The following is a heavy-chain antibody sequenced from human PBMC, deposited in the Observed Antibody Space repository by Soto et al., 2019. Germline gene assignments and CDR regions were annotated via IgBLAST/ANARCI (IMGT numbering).Heavy chain of an antibody. CDR2: MSDYNGNT. CDR3: ARENRGIGGVFDI. D-gene: IGHD3-16*01. J-gene: IGHJ3*02. CDR1: GYTFTSYG. Sequence: QVQLVQSGAEVKKPGASVKVSCKASGYTFTSYGISWVRQAPGQGLEWMGWMSDYNGNTNYAQKLQGRVTMTTDTPTSTAYRGLRSLSSDDTAVYDCARENRGIGGVFDIWGQGTMVTVSS. V-gene: IGHV1-18*04.